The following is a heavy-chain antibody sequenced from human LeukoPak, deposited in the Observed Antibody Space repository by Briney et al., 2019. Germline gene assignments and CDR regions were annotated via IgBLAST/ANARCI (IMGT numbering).Heavy chain of an antibody. CDR3: ATLRSIAAAEDY. V-gene: IGHV1-2*02. CDR1: GYTFIGYY. D-gene: IGHD6-13*01. Sequence: ASVKVSCKASGYTFIGYYMHWVRQAPGQGLEWMGWINPNSGDTNYAQKFQGRVTMTRDTSISTAYMELSRLRSDDTAVYYCATLRSIAAAEDYWGQGTLVTVSS. J-gene: IGHJ4*02. CDR2: INPNSGDT.